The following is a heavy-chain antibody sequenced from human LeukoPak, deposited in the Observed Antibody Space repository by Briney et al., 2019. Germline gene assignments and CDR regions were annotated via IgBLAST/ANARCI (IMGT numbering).Heavy chain of an antibody. Sequence: GASVKVSCKASGGTFSSYAISWVRQAPGQGLEWMGRIIPILGIANYAQKFQGRVTITADKSTSTAYMELSSLRSEDTAVYYCARWELIVGSPEHFDYWGQGTLVTVSS. CDR1: GGTFSSYA. J-gene: IGHJ4*02. V-gene: IGHV1-69*04. CDR3: ARWELIVGSPEHFDY. D-gene: IGHD1-26*01. CDR2: IIPILGIA.